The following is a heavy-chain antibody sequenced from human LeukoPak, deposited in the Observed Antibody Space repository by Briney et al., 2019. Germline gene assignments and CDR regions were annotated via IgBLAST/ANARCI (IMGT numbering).Heavy chain of an antibody. J-gene: IGHJ5*02. CDR2: IYYSGST. D-gene: IGHD3-10*01. CDR1: GGSISSSSYY. CDR3: ARGSDGSGNSYRNWFDP. Sequence: SETLSLTCTVSGGSISSSSYYWGWIRQPPGKGLEWIGSIYYSGSTYYNPSLKSRVTISVDTSKNQFSLKLSSVTAADTAVYYCARGSDGSGNSYRNWFDPWGQGTLVTVSS. V-gene: IGHV4-39*07.